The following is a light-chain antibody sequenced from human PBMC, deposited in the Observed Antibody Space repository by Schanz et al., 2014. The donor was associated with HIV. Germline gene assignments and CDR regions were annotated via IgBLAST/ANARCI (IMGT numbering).Light chain of an antibody. V-gene: IGLV2-8*01. Sequence: QSVLTQPPSASGSPGQSVTITCTGTSSDVGGYDFVSWYQQHPGKAPKLMIYEVTKRPLGVPDRFSGSKSGTSASLAISGLRSEDEADYYCAAWDDSLSGWVFGGGTKLTVL. J-gene: IGLJ3*02. CDR3: AAWDDSLSGWV. CDR2: EVT. CDR1: SSDVGGYDF.